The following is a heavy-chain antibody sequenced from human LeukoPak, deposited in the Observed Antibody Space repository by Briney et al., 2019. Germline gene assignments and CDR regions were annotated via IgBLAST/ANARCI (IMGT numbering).Heavy chain of an antibody. J-gene: IGHJ4*02. CDR1: GYTFTSYG. V-gene: IGHV1-69*13. CDR3: ARVRRYYGSGYYFDY. CDR2: IILIFGTA. D-gene: IGHD3-10*01. Sequence: SVKVSCKASGYTFTSYGISWVRQAPGQGLEWMGGIILIFGTANYAQKFQGRVTITADESTSTAYMELSSLRSEDTAVYYCARVRRYYGSGYYFDYWGQGTLVTVSS.